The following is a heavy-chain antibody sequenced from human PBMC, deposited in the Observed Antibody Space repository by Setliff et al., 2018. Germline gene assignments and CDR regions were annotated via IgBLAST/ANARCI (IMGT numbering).Heavy chain of an antibody. Sequence: SLRLSCAASGFTFSTHSMNWVRQAPGKGLEWVSSISRSSTYIYYADSMKGRFTISRDNAKNSLYLQMNSLRAEDTAVYYCASAGHSGSWFPFDAFHIWGQGTMVTVS. CDR2: ISRSSTYI. J-gene: IGHJ3*02. D-gene: IGHD6-13*01. CDR3: ASAGHSGSWFPFDAFHI. CDR1: GFTFSTHS. V-gene: IGHV3-21*01.